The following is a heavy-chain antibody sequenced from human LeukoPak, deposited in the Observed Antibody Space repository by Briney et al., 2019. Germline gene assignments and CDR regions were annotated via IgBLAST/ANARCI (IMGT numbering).Heavy chain of an antibody. D-gene: IGHD6-19*01. V-gene: IGHV3-23*01. Sequence: GGTLRLSCAASGFTFSSYAMSWVRQAPGKGLEWVSAISGSGGSTYYADSVKGRFTISRDNSKNTLYLQMNSLRAEDTAVYYCAKDESIAVAGTARLAYWGQGALVTVSS. CDR3: AKDESIAVAGTARLAY. J-gene: IGHJ4*02. CDR2: ISGSGGST. CDR1: GFTFSSYA.